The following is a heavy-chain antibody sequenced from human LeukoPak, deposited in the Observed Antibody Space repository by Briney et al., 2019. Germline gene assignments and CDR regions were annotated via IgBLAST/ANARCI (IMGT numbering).Heavy chain of an antibody. V-gene: IGHV3-15*01. Sequence: GGSLRLSCAASGFTFSSYTMSWVRQAPGKGLEWVGRIKSKTDGGTTDYAAPVKGRFTISRDDSKNTLYLQMNSLKTEDTAVYYCTTVTVGPYGSGPDYWGQGTLVTVSS. CDR2: IKSKTDGGTT. CDR3: TTVTVGPYGSGPDY. J-gene: IGHJ4*02. D-gene: IGHD3-10*01. CDR1: GFTFSSYT.